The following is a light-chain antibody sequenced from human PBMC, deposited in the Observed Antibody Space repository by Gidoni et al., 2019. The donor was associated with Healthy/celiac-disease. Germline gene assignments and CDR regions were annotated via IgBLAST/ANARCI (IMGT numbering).Light chain of an antibody. Sequence: ESVMTQTPLCQSVTPGQPASIPCTSRQSLLHSDGKTYLYWYLQRPGQPPLLLIYEVANRFSGVPDVFGCSGSGTVFTLKISRVEAEDGGVYYCMQSLQLRWTFGQXTKVEIK. V-gene: IGKV2D-29*01. J-gene: IGKJ1*01. CDR2: EVA. CDR1: QSLLHSDGKTY. CDR3: MQSLQLRWT.